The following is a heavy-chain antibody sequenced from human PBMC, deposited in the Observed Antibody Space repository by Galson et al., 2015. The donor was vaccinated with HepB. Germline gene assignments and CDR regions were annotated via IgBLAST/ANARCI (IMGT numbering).Heavy chain of an antibody. D-gene: IGHD1-26*01. CDR2: ISGSGGST. CDR3: AIVKYSGSYFDY. J-gene: IGHJ4*02. Sequence: SLRLSCAASGFTFSSYAMSWVRQAPGKGLEWVSAISGSGGSTYYADSVKGRFTISRDNSKNTLYLQMNSLRAEDTAVYYCAIVKYSGSYFDYWGQGTLVTVSS. V-gene: IGHV3-23*01. CDR1: GFTFSSYA.